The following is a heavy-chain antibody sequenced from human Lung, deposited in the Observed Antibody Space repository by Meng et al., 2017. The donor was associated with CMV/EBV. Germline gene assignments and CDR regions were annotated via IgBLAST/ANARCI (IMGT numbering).Heavy chain of an antibody. CDR1: GGSISSGDYY. Sequence: QVQRQESGPGLVKPSQTLSLTCTVSGGSISSGDYYWSWIRQPPGKGLEWIGYIYYSGSTYYNPSLKSRVTISVDTSKNQFSLKLSSVTAADTAVYYCAREGIYDIYPNDAFDIWGQGTMVTVSS. D-gene: IGHD3-22*01. J-gene: IGHJ3*02. CDR3: AREGIYDIYPNDAFDI. CDR2: IYYSGST. V-gene: IGHV4-30-4*08.